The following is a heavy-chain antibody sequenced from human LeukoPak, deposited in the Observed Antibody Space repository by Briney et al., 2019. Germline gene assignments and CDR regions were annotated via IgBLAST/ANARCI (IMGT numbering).Heavy chain of an antibody. Sequence: PGGSLRLSCAASGFIFSGHGTHWVHQAPGKGLEWVAFIRYDGSDKYYADSVKGRFTISRDNAKNALYLQMNSLRGDDTAVYYCAKAPYGDYTLDFDYWGLGTLVTVSS. V-gene: IGHV3-30*02. D-gene: IGHD4-17*01. CDR3: AKAPYGDYTLDFDY. CDR2: IRYDGSDK. J-gene: IGHJ4*02. CDR1: GFIFSGHG.